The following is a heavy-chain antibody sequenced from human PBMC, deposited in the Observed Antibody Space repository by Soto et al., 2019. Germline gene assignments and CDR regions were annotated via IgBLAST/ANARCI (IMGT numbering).Heavy chain of an antibody. J-gene: IGHJ6*02. Sequence: QVQLQESGPGLVKPSETLSLTCTVSGASVSSGSYYWSWIRQPPGKGLEWIGYIYYSGSTKYNPSLKSRVTISVDTSKYQFALKLSSVTAADTAVYYCATSGDSSSGHYYYGMDVWGQGTTVTVSS. CDR2: IYYSGST. CDR1: GASVSSGSYY. D-gene: IGHD6-13*01. CDR3: ATSGDSSSGHYYYGMDV. V-gene: IGHV4-61*01.